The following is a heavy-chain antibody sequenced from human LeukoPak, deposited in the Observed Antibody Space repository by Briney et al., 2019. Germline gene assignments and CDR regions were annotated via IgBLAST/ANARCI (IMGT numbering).Heavy chain of an antibody. V-gene: IGHV1-69*04. D-gene: IGHD2-2*01. CDR3: ARKLSTENWFDP. CDR1: GGTFSSYA. CDR2: IIPILGIA. J-gene: IGHJ5*02. Sequence: SVKVSCKASGGTFSSYAISWVRQAPGQGLEWMGRIIPILGIANYAQKFQGRVTITADKSTSTAYMELSSLRSEDTAVYYCARKLSTENWFDPWGQGTLVTVSS.